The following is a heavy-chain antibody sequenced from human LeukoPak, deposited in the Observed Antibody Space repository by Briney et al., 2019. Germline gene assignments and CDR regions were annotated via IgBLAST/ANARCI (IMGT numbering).Heavy chain of an antibody. CDR3: ARDPPYYYDSSGYAPPNY. Sequence: TAGGSLRLSCAASGFTFSSYSMNWVRQAPGKGLEWVSSNSSSSSYIYYADSVKGRFTISRDNAKNSLYLQMNSLRAEDTAVYYCARDPPYYYDSSGYAPPNYWGQGTLVTVSS. J-gene: IGHJ4*02. V-gene: IGHV3-21*01. CDR1: GFTFSSYS. D-gene: IGHD3-22*01. CDR2: NSSSSSYI.